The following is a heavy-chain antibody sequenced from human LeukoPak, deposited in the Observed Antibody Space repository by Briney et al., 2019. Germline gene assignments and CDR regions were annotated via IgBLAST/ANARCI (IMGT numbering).Heavy chain of an antibody. J-gene: IGHJ3*02. CDR2: TGQTGIEN. CDR3: AREPIVVVPAAKAGAFDI. CDR1: GFTFNRHR. Sequence: GGSLRLSCTASGFTFNRHRISRIRQAPGEGLEWVANTGQTGIENYYVDSVKGRFTISRDNTKNSVFLQMNSLRAEDTAVYYCAREPIVVVPAAKAGAFDIWGQGTMVTVSS. V-gene: IGHV3-7*01. D-gene: IGHD2-2*01.